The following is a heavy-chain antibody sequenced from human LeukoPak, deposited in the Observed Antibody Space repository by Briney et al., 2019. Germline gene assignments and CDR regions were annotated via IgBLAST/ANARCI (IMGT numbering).Heavy chain of an antibody. CDR1: GYSISSGYY. V-gene: IGHV4-38-2*02. D-gene: IGHD6-13*01. Sequence: PSETLSLTCTVSGYSISSGYYWGWIRQPPGKGLEWIGSISHTGSTYYNPSLKSRVTISVDTSKNQFSLKLSSVTAADTAVYYCARRRLAAAGTAGWFDPWGQGTLVTVSS. CDR3: ARRRLAAAGTAGWFDP. CDR2: ISHTGST. J-gene: IGHJ5*02.